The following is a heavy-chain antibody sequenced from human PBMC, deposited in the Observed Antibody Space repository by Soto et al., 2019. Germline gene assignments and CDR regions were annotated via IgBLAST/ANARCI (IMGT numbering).Heavy chain of an antibody. V-gene: IGHV3-11*06. CDR3: ARGRVDVVVPAAYNFDY. CDR2: ISSSSSYT. Sequence: QVQLVESGGGLVKPGGSLRLSCAASGFTFSDYYMSWIRQAPGKGLEWVSYISSSSSYTNYADSVKGRFTISRDNAKNSLYLQMNSLRAEDTAVYYCARGRVDVVVPAAYNFDYWGQGTLVTVSS. D-gene: IGHD2-2*01. J-gene: IGHJ4*02. CDR1: GFTFSDYY.